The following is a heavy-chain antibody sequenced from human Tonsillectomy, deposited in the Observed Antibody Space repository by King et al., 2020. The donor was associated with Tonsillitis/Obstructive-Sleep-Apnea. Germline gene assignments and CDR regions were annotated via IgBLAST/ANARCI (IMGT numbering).Heavy chain of an antibody. D-gene: IGHD6-13*01. Sequence: QLVQSGAEVKKPGESLKISCEGSGYNFNTYWIGWVRQMPGKGLEWMGIIYPGDSDTRYSQSFQGQVTISADKSISTAYPQWSSLKASDPAMYYCARSYLAAAGTGAYYYYYMDVWGRGTTVTVSS. V-gene: IGHV5-51*01. CDR1: GYNFNTYW. J-gene: IGHJ6*03. CDR2: IYPGDSDT. CDR3: ARSYLAAAGTGAYYYYYMDV.